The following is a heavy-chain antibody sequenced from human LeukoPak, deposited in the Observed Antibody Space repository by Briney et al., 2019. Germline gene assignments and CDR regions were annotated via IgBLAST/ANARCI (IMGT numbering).Heavy chain of an antibody. CDR3: ARRNYYDSSGYYFDY. D-gene: IGHD3-22*01. J-gene: IGHJ4*02. CDR1: GYSFTSYW. CDR2: IYPDDSDT. Sequence: GESLKISCKGSGYSFTSYWIGWVRQMPGKGLEWMGIIYPDDSDTRYSPSFQGQVTISADKSISTAYLQWSSLKASDTAMYYCARRNYYDSSGYYFDYWGQGTLVTVSS. V-gene: IGHV5-51*01.